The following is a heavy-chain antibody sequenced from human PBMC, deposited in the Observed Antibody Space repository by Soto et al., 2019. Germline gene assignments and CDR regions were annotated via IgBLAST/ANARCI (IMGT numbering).Heavy chain of an antibody. V-gene: IGHV4-30-4*01. CDR1: GGSISSGDYY. CDR2: IYYSGST. CDR3: ARFVSSYGDSYFDY. D-gene: IGHD4-17*01. J-gene: IGHJ4*02. Sequence: SETLSLTCTVSGGSISSGDYYWSWIRQPPGKGLEWIGYIYYSGSTYYNPSLKSRVTISVDTSKNQFSLKLSSVTAADTAVYYCARFVSSYGDSYFDYWGQGTPVTVS.